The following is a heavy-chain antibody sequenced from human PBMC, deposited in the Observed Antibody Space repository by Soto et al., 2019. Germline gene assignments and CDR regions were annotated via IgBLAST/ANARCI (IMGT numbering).Heavy chain of an antibody. CDR2: INHSGST. CDR3: ARHSLPMYDILTGTTLDPYYGMDV. V-gene: IGHV4-34*01. CDR1: GGSFSGYY. D-gene: IGHD3-9*01. J-gene: IGHJ6*02. Sequence: SETLSLTCAVYGGSFSGYYWTWIRQPPGTGLEWIGEINHSGSTNYNPSLKSRVTISVDTSKNQFSLKLTFVTAADTAVYYCARHSLPMYDILTGTTLDPYYGMDVWGQGTTVTVSS.